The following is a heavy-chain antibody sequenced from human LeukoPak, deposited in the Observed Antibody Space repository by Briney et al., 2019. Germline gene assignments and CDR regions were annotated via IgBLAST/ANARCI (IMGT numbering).Heavy chain of an antibody. D-gene: IGHD6-19*01. CDR2: ISWNSGSI. CDR3: AKGSGQWLVRRYFDY. CDR1: GFTFDDYA. V-gene: IGHV3-9*01. Sequence: GGSLRLSCAASGFTFDDYAMHWVRQAPGKGLEWVSGISWNSGSIGYADSVKGRFTISRDNAKNSLYLQMNSLRAEDTALYYCAKGSGQWLVRRYFDYWGQGTLVTVSS. J-gene: IGHJ4*02.